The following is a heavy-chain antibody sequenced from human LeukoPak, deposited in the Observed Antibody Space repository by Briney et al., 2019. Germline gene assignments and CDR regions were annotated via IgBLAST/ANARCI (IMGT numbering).Heavy chain of an antibody. CDR3: ARSSTGSYFDY. V-gene: IGHV4-59*01. J-gene: IGHJ4*02. Sequence: PSETLSLTCTVSGGSMSRYYWSWIRQPPGKGLEWIGYMYYSGSTKYNPSVKSRVTISVDTSKNQFSLKLSSVTAADTAVYYCARSSTGSYFDYWGQGTLVTVSS. D-gene: IGHD3-3*02. CDR2: MYYSGST. CDR1: GGSMSRYY.